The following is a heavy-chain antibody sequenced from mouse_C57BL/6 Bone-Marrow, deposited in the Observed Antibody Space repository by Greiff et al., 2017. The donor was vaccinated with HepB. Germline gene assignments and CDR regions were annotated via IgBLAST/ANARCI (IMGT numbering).Heavy chain of an antibody. Sequence: VQLQQSGAELVRPGTSVKVSCKASGYAFTNYLIEWVKQRPGQGLEWIGVINPGSGGTNYNEKFKGKATLTADKSSSTAYMQLSSLTSEDSAVYFCARDNYGSSYGYFDYWGQGTTLTVSS. D-gene: IGHD1-1*01. CDR2: INPGSGGT. CDR3: ARDNYGSSYGYFDY. CDR1: GYAFTNYL. J-gene: IGHJ2*01. V-gene: IGHV1-54*01.